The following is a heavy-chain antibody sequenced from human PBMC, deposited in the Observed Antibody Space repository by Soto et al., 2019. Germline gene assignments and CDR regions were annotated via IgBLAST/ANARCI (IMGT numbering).Heavy chain of an antibody. D-gene: IGHD1-26*01. CDR2: ISSEGSKP. J-gene: IGHJ3*01. CDR1: GFSFSDFA. CDR3: AKTRWASYSGAYPGTFDF. Sequence: GGSLRLSCAASGFSFSDFAMHWVRQAPGKGLEWVALISSEGSKPYYADSVKGRFTISRDNSKNTVYLQMNRLRAEDTAVYFCAKTRWASYSGAYPGTFDFWGQGTMVTVSS. V-gene: IGHV3-30*18.